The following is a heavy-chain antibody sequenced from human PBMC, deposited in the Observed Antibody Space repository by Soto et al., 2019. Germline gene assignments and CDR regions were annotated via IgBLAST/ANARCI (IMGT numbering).Heavy chain of an antibody. CDR2: IKQYGSEK. D-gene: IGHD6-6*01. V-gene: IGHV3-7*03. CDR1: GFTFSSYW. CDR3: ARGCRAARPSDY. Sequence: GGSLRLSCAASGFTFSSYWMSWVSQAPGKGLEWEANIKQYGSEKYYVDSVKDRFTISRDKAKNTLYLQMNSLRAEDTAVYYYARGCRAARPSDYWGQGTLVTVSS. J-gene: IGHJ4*02.